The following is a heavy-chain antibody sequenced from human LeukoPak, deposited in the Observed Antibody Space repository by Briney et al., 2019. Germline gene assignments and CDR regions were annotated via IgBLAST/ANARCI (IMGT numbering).Heavy chain of an antibody. CDR1: GFSFNTYS. J-gene: IGHJ4*02. CDR3: AREGAMSDYGVHRPFDY. V-gene: IGHV3-64*01. D-gene: IGHD4-17*01. CDR2: ITANGDIT. Sequence: GGSLRLSCAASGFSFNTYSMEWVRQAPGKGLEYVSLITANGDITHYANSVKGRFTISRDNSKNTLYLHVASLRTEDMAVYYCAREGAMSDYGVHRPFDYWGQGALVTVSS.